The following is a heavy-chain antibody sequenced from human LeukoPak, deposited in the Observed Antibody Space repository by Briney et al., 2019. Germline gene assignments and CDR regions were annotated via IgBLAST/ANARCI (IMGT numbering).Heavy chain of an antibody. CDR3: AVNSTKHTFDI. V-gene: IGHV4-59*08. CDR2: VYYSGST. CDR1: GGSISTYY. J-gene: IGHJ3*02. D-gene: IGHD5/OR15-5a*01. Sequence: SETLSLTCTVSGGSISTYYWSWIRQSPGKGLEWIGSVYYSGSTNYGPSLKSRGRISVDTSKNQFSLELSSVTAADTAVYYCAVNSTKHTFDIWGQGTMVTVSS.